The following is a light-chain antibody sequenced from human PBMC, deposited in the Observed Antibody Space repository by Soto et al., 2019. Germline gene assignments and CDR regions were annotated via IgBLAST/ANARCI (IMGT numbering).Light chain of an antibody. CDR3: KQVNVYPST. V-gene: IGKV1-9*01. CDR2: DAS. Sequence: DIQTTQSPSTLSESVVDRVTMTCRASQGISSYLGWYQQKPGKAPNLLIYDASTLHSGVPSRFSGGGSGTDFTLTISSLQPEDFATYYCKQVNVYPSTFGRGTKVDIK. CDR1: QGISSY. J-gene: IGKJ4*01.